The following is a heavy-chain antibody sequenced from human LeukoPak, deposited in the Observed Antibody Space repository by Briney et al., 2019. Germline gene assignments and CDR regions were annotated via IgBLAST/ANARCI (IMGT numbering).Heavy chain of an antibody. CDR2: IYYSGST. Sequence: NPSQTLSLTCTVSGGSISSSSYYWGWIRQPPGKGLEWIGSIYYSGSTYYNPSLKSRVTISVDTSKNQFSLKLSSVTAADTAVYYCARRVGANDYWGQGTLVTVSS. V-gene: IGHV4-39*01. CDR3: ARRVGANDY. CDR1: GGSISSSSYY. J-gene: IGHJ4*02. D-gene: IGHD1-26*01.